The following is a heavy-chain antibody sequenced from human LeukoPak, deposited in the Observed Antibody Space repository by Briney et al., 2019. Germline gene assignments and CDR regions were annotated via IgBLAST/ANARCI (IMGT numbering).Heavy chain of an antibody. CDR2: INGGGDST. Sequence: GGSLRLSCAASGFTFNSYTMNWVRQAQGEGLDWVSGINGGGDSTYYAESVKVRFTVSRDNSKNTVYLQMNSLSAEHTAVYYCATGYCSPGNCRKDHWAQGTLVTVPS. J-gene: IGHJ4*02. D-gene: IGHD2-15*01. V-gene: IGHV3-23*01. CDR3: ATGYCSPGNCRKDH. CDR1: GFTFNSYT.